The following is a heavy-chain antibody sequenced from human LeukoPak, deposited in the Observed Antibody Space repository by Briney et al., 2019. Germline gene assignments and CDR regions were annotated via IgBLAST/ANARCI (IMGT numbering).Heavy chain of an antibody. CDR1: GYTFTSYY. CDR3: ASKTSSSWVDY. J-gene: IGHJ4*02. D-gene: IGHD6-13*01. CDR2: INPSGGST. Sequence: ASVKVSCKASGYTFTSYYMHWVRQAPGQGLEWMGIINPSGGSTSYAQKFQGRVTMTRDMSTSTVYMELSSLRSEDTAVYYCASKTSSSWVDYWGQGTLVTVSS. V-gene: IGHV1-46*01.